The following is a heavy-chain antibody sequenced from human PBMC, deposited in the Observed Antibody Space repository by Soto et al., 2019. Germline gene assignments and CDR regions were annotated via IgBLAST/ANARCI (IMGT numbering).Heavy chain of an antibody. D-gene: IGHD3-16*01. CDR2: IYSGGST. J-gene: IGHJ4*02. CDR1: GFTVSSNH. Sequence: EVQLVESGGGLVQPGGSLRLSCAASGFTVSSNHMSWVRQAPGQGLVWVSLIYSGGSTYYADSVKGRITFYRDNSNNTLYLQMTSRRAEDTAVYYCAGPGEQHRYWGQGTHVTVSS. CDR3: AGPGEQHRY. V-gene: IGHV3-66*01.